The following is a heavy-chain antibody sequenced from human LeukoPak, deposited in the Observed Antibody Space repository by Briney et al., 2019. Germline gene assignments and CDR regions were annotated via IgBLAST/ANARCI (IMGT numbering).Heavy chain of an antibody. CDR1: GYTFTSYG. CDR2: ISAYNGNT. J-gene: IGHJ4*02. D-gene: IGHD3-10*01. CDR3: ARVTYYYGSGSYYNEDY. Sequence: ASVKVSCKASGYTFTSYGISWVRQAPGQGLEWMGWISAYNGNTNYAQKLQGRVTMTTDTSTSTAYMELRSLRSDDTAVYYCARVTYYYGSGSYYNEDYWGQGTLVTVSS. V-gene: IGHV1-18*01.